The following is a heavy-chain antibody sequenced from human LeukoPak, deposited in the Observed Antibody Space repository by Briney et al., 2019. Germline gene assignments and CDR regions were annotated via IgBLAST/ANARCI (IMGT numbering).Heavy chain of an antibody. CDR3: AGMTYGGSGPNPNEFDR. V-gene: IGHV1-8*01. CDR1: GYSFTSYD. D-gene: IGHD2-21*01. Sequence: VASVKVSCKPSGYSFTSYDINWVRQATGQGLEWMGWMNPNSGYTGYAQRFQGRITMTRNNSISTVYMELSSLRFADTAIYYCAGMTYGGSGPNPNEFDRWGQGTLVTVSS. CDR2: MNPNSGYT. J-gene: IGHJ5*02.